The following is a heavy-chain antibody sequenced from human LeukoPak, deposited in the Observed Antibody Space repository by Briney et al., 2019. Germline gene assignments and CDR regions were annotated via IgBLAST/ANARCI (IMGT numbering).Heavy chain of an antibody. CDR1: GVSISSSNW. D-gene: IGHD3-9*01. Sequence: SETLSLTCAVSGVSISSSNWWSWVRQPPGKGLEWIGEIYHSGSTNYNLSLKSRVTISVDKTKNQFSLKLTSVTAADTAVYYRARARDDIMTHAFDIWGQGTMVTVSS. J-gene: IGHJ3*02. CDR3: ARARDDIMTHAFDI. V-gene: IGHV4-4*02. CDR2: IYHSGST.